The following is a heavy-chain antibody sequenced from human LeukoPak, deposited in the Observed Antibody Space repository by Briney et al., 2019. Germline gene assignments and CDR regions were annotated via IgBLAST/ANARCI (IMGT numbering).Heavy chain of an antibody. CDR2: INLNSGGT. CDR1: GYTFTGYY. D-gene: IGHD2-8*01. V-gene: IGHV1-2*06. Sequence: ASVKVSCKASGYTFTGYYMHWVRQAPGQGLEWMGRINLNSGGTNYAQKFQGRVTMTRDTSISTAYMELSGLRSDDTAVYYCARDLGYCTNGVCYGPDYWGQGTLVTVSS. CDR3: ARDLGYCTNGVCYGPDY. J-gene: IGHJ4*02.